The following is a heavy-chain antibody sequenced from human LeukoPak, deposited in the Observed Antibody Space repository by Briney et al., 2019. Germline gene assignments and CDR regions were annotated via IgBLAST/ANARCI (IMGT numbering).Heavy chain of an antibody. CDR1: GFTFSSSG. J-gene: IGHJ4*02. Sequence: GGSLRLSCVASGFTFSSSGMHWVRKAPGEGLVWVARMNNDGSIINYADSVKGRFTISRDNAKNTLYLQMNCLSAEDTAVYYCARAGNYYFEYWGQGALVTVSS. V-gene: IGHV3-74*01. D-gene: IGHD1-1*01. CDR3: ARAGNYYFEY. CDR2: MNNDGSII.